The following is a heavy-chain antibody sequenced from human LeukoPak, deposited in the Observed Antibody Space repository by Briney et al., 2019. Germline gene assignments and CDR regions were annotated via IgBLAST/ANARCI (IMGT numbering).Heavy chain of an antibody. CDR1: GGSISSYY. CDR2: IYYSGST. Sequence: SETLSLTCTVSGGSISSYYWSWIRQTPGKGLEWIGDIYYSGSTNYNPSLESRVTISVDTSKNQFSLKLSSVTAADTAVYYCARVDYDSSGYYYAFDYWGQGTLVTVSS. J-gene: IGHJ4*02. V-gene: IGHV4-59*08. CDR3: ARVDYDSSGYYYAFDY. D-gene: IGHD3-22*01.